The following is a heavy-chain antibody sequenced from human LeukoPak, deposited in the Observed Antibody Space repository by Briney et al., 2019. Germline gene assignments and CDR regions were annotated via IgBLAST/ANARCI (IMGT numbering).Heavy chain of an antibody. CDR2: ISSSSSTI. D-gene: IGHD2-21*02. V-gene: IGHV3-48*04. J-gene: IGHJ4*02. CDR3: ARVPDCGGDCYTPYYFDY. CDR1: GFTFSSYS. Sequence: GGSPRLSCAASGFTFSSYSMNWVRQAPGKGLEWVSYISSSSSTIYYADSVKGRFTISRDNAKNSLYLQMNSLRAEDTAVYYCARVPDCGGDCYTPYYFDYWGQGTLVTVSS.